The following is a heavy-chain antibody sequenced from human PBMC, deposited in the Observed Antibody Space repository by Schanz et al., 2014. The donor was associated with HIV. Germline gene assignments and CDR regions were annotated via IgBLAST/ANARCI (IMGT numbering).Heavy chain of an antibody. CDR1: GFTFSSYG. J-gene: IGHJ6*02. CDR2: IRYDGTKK. V-gene: IGHV3-33*06. D-gene: IGHD3-10*01. CDR3: AKCPTMVRGTGIDV. Sequence: QVQLVESGGGVVQPGRSLRLSCEASGFTFSSYGMHWVRQAPGKGLEWVAVIRYDGTKKYYADSVKGRFTISRDNSKNTLYLQMNSLRAEDTAVYYCAKCPTMVRGTGIDVWGQGTTVTVSS.